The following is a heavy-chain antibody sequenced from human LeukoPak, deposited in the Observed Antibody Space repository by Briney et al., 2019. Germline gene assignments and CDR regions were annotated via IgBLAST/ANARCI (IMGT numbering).Heavy chain of an antibody. V-gene: IGHV4-4*07. CDR2: IYTSGST. Sequence: SETLSLTCTVSGDSISSYYWSWIRQPAGKGLEWIGRIYTSGSTNYNPSLKSRVTMSVDTSKNQFSLKLSSVTAADTAVYYCARALRGNHLLNWFDPWGQGTLVTVSS. D-gene: IGHD4-23*01. CDR1: GDSISSYY. CDR3: ARALRGNHLLNWFDP. J-gene: IGHJ5*02.